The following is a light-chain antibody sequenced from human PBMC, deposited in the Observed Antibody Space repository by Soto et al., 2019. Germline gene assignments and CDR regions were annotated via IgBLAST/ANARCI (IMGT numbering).Light chain of an antibody. J-gene: IGLJ3*02. CDR1: STDVGGYNY. CDR2: EVY. CDR3: SSYAGSNNLV. Sequence: QSALTQPPSAAGSPGQSVTISCTGTSTDVGGYNYVSWYQQYPGKAPKLIIYEVYKRPSGVPDRFSGSKSGNTASLTVSGLQLDDEADYYCSSYAGSNNLVFGGGTKLTVL. V-gene: IGLV2-8*01.